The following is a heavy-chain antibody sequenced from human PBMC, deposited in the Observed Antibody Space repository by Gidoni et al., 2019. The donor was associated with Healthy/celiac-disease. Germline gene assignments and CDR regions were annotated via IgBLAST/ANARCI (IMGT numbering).Heavy chain of an antibody. Sequence: EVQLAQSGAEGKKPGESLKISCKGSGYSFTSYWIGWVRPMPGKGLEWMGIIYPGDSDTRYSPSFQGQVTISADKSISTAYLQWSSLKASDTAMYYCARRPPGVAAAGTIVDYWGQGTLVTVSS. J-gene: IGHJ4*02. CDR1: GYSFTSYW. CDR2: IYPGDSDT. V-gene: IGHV5-51*03. CDR3: ARRPPGVAAAGTIVDY. D-gene: IGHD6-13*01.